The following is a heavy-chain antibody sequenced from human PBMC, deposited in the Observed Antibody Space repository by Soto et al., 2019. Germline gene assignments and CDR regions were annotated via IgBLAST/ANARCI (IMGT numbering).Heavy chain of an antibody. Sequence: GESLKISCKGSGYSFTSYWIGWVRQMPGKGLEWMGIIYPGDSDTRYSPSFQGQVTISADKSISTAYLQWSSLKASETAMYYCARLGLAPIRAAPVYYYGMDVWGQGTTVTVSS. J-gene: IGHJ6*02. CDR2: IYPGDSDT. D-gene: IGHD2-2*02. CDR1: GYSFTSYW. CDR3: ARLGLAPIRAAPVYYYGMDV. V-gene: IGHV5-51*01.